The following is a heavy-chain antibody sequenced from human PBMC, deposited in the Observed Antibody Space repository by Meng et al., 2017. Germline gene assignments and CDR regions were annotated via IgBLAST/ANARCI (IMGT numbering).Heavy chain of an antibody. J-gene: IGHJ4*02. CDR2: INVNNGDT. CDR3: ARDSVGVVYGGNEY. CDR1: GYNFRIYG. D-gene: IGHD4-23*01. Sequence: ASVKVSCKPSGYNFRIYGITWVRQAPGQGLEWMGWINVNNGDTNYAQKFQGRVTLSTDITTNTAYMELRTLRSDDTAIYYCARDSVGVVYGGNEYWGQGTLVTVSS. V-gene: IGHV1-18*01.